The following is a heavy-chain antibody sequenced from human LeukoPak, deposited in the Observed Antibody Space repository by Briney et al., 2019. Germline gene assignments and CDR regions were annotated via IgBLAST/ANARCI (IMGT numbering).Heavy chain of an antibody. D-gene: IGHD2-21*02. CDR2: ISWNTGTI. CDR3: AKDAGGRWPLYYFDC. V-gene: IGHV3-9*01. Sequence: PGGSLRLSCAASGFTFDDYAMHWVRQVPGKGLEWVSGISWNTGTIGYADSVKGRFTISRDNAKNSLYLQMNSLRVEDTALYYCAKDAGGRWPLYYFDCWGQGTLVTVSS. J-gene: IGHJ4*02. CDR1: GFTFDDYA.